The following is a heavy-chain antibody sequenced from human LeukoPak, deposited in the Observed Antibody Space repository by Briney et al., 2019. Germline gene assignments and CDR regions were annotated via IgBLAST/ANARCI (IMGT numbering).Heavy chain of an antibody. CDR2: IYPGDSDT. V-gene: IGHV5-51*01. CDR3: ARISVYGSGSYSSYYYYGMDV. Sequence: GESLKISCKGSGYSFTSYWVGWVRQMPGKGLEWMGIIYPGDSDTRYSPSFQGQVTISADKSISTAYLQWSSLKASDTAMYYCARISVYGSGSYSSYYYYGMDVWGQGTTVTVSS. D-gene: IGHD3-10*01. CDR1: GYSFTSYW. J-gene: IGHJ6*02.